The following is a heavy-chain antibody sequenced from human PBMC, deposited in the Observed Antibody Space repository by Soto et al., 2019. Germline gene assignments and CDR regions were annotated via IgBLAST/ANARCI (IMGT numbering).Heavy chain of an antibody. D-gene: IGHD3-3*01. V-gene: IGHV3-23*01. Sequence: GGSLRLSCAASGFTFSSYAMNWVRQAPGKGLEWVSVISGSGGSTYYADSVKGRFTISRDNSKNTLYLQMNSLRAEDTAVYYCAKASSYAIFGVVTKGLNWFDPWGRGTLVTVSS. CDR3: AKASSYAIFGVVTKGLNWFDP. CDR1: GFTFSSYA. CDR2: ISGSGGST. J-gene: IGHJ5*02.